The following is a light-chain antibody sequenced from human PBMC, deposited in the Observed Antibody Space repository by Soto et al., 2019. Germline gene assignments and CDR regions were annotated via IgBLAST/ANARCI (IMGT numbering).Light chain of an antibody. CDR3: QQYYSYSGT. CDR1: QSISSW. J-gene: IGKJ1*01. Sequence: DIQMTQSPSTLSASVGDRVTITCRASQSISSWLAWFQQKPGKAPNLLIYKVSNLESGVPSRFSGSGSGTEFTLTISSLQPDDFATYYCQQYYSYSGTFGQGTKVEIK. V-gene: IGKV1-5*03. CDR2: KVS.